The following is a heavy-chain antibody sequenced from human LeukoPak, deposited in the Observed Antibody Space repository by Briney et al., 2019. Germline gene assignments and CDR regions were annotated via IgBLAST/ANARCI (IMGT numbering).Heavy chain of an antibody. CDR1: GFTFSSYA. CDR3: AKEGNYYDSSGYDY. Sequence: GGSLRLSCAASGFTFSSYAMGWVRQAPGKGLEWVSAISGSGGSTYYADSVKGRFTISRDNSKNTLYLQMNSLRAEDTAVYYCAKEGNYYDSSGYDYWGQGTLVTVSS. J-gene: IGHJ4*02. CDR2: ISGSGGST. D-gene: IGHD3-22*01. V-gene: IGHV3-23*01.